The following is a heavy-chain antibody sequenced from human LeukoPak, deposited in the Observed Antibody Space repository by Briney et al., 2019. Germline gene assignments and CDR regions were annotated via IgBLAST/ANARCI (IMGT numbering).Heavy chain of an antibody. J-gene: IGHJ4*02. D-gene: IGHD6-19*01. CDR3: AREGLSAVAVNPIDY. CDR2: ISSSSSYI. CDR1: GFTFSSYS. V-gene: IGHV3-21*01. Sequence: PGGSLRLSCAASGFTFSSYSMNWVRQAPGKGLEWVSSISSSSSYIYYADSVKGRFTISRDNAKNSLYLQMNSLRAEDTAVYYCAREGLSAVAVNPIDYWGQGTLVTVSS.